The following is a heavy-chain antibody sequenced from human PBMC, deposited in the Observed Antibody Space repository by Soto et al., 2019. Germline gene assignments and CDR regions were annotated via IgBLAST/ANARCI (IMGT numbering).Heavy chain of an antibody. CDR1: GGTFSSYA. CDR2: IIPIFGTA. V-gene: IGHV1-69*13. J-gene: IGHJ4*02. CDR3: ARERLRERQLWSPGSH. D-gene: IGHD5-18*01. Sequence: SVKVSCKASGGTFSSYAISWVRQAPGQGLEWMGGIIPIFGTANYAQKFQGRVTITADESTSTAYMELSSLRSEDTAVYYCARERLRERQLWSPGSHWGQGTLVTVSS.